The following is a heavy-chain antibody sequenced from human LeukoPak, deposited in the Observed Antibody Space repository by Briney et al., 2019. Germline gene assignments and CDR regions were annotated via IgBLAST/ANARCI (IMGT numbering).Heavy chain of an antibody. CDR2: IFYSGST. D-gene: IGHD4-17*01. V-gene: IGHV4-39*01. CDR3: ARQMNTVTADY. J-gene: IGHJ4*02. CDR1: GGSISSSSYL. Sequence: SETLSLTCTVSGGSISSSSYLWGWIRQPPGKGLEWIGSIFYSGSTYYNPSLNSRVTISIDTFKNQFSLRLSSVTAADTAVYYCARQMNTVTADYWGQGTLVTVSS.